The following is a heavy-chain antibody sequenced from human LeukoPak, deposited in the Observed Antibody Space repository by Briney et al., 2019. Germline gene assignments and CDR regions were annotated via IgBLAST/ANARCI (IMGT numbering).Heavy chain of an antibody. CDR2: INPTTGDI. V-gene: IGHV1-46*01. D-gene: IGHD6-25*01. CDR3: ARYGFSSVWQGGWHAFDI. CDR1: GYTFTSYY. J-gene: IGHJ3*02. Sequence: ASVKVSCKASGYTFTSYYIHWVRQAPGQGLEWMGIINPTTGDITYAQKFQGRVTMTRDMSTSTVYMDLSSLRSEDTAVYYCARYGFSSVWQGGWHAFDIWGQGTLVTVSS.